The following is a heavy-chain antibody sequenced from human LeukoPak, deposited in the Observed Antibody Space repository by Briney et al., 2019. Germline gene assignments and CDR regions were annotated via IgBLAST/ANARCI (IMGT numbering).Heavy chain of an antibody. V-gene: IGHV3-23*01. CDR2: ISGRDGST. CDR1: GFTFSTYA. Sequence: GGSLRLSCAASGFTFSTYAMSWVRQAPGKGLEGVSSISGRDGSTYYADSVKGRFTISRDNSKNTLYLQMNSLRAEDTAVYYCAKDQWLVPGGAFDFWGQGTMVTVSS. J-gene: IGHJ3*01. D-gene: IGHD6-19*01. CDR3: AKDQWLVPGGAFDF.